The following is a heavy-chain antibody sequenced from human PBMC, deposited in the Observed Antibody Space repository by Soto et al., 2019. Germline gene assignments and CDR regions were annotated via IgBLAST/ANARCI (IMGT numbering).Heavy chain of an antibody. Sequence: ASVKVSCKASDYAFASYGVSWVRQAPGQGLEWMGWISAYTGNTNYAQKFQGRVTLTTDTSTSTAYMELRSLTSDDTALYYCARDVDERLTGYYIPFDYWGQGTQVTVSS. V-gene: IGHV1-18*01. J-gene: IGHJ4*02. CDR2: ISAYTGNT. D-gene: IGHD3-9*01. CDR3: ARDVDERLTGYYIPFDY. CDR1: DYAFASYG.